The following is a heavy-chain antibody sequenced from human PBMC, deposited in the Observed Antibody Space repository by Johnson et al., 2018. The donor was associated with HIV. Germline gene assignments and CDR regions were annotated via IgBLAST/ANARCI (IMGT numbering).Heavy chain of an antibody. D-gene: IGHD3-22*01. CDR3: ARDVGYDSSGYKGAFDI. J-gene: IGHJ3*02. CDR1: GFTVSSNY. Sequence: VQLVESGGGLVQPGGSLRLSCAASGFTVSSNYMSWVRQAPGKGLEWVSLIYSGGSTYYADSVKGRFTISRDNSKNTLYLQMNTLRAGDTAVYYCARDVGYDSSGYKGAFDIWGQGTMVTVSS. V-gene: IGHV3-66*01. CDR2: IYSGGST.